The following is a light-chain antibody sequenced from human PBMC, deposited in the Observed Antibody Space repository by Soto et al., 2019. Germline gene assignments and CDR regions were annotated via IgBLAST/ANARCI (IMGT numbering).Light chain of an antibody. J-gene: IGLJ1*01. CDR1: DLGNKY. Sequence: SYELTQPPSVSVSPGQTASITCSGNDLGNKYVSWYQQKPGQSPVLVMFQDKKRPSGIPDRFSGSNSGNTATLTISGTQALDEADYYCQAWDSRTYVFGTGTKVTVL. CDR3: QAWDSRTYV. V-gene: IGLV3-1*01. CDR2: QDK.